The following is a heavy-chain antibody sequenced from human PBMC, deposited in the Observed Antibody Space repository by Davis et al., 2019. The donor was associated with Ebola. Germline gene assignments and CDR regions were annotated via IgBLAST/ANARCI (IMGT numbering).Heavy chain of an antibody. CDR3: ASLITTNRYYYYYYMDV. D-gene: IGHD4-11*01. CDR1: GGSISSGGYY. V-gene: IGHV4-31*03. Sequence: PSETLSLTCTVSGGSISSGGYYWSWIRQHPGKGLEWIGYIYYSGSTYYNPSLKSRVTISVDTSKNQFSLKLSSVTAADTAVYYCASLITTNRYYYYYYMDVWGKGTTVTVSS. J-gene: IGHJ6*03. CDR2: IYYSGST.